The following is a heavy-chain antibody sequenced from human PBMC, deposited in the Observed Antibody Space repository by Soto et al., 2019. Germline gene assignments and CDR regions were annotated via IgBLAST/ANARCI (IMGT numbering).Heavy chain of an antibody. CDR1: GGTFSSYT. D-gene: IGHD4-17*01. CDR3: ARFQSAVTTFFDP. J-gene: IGHJ5*02. V-gene: IGHV1-69*02. CDR2: IIPILGIA. Sequence: QVQLVQSGAEVKKPGSSVKVSCKASGGTFSSYTISWVRQAPGQGLEWMGRIIPILGIANYAQKFQGRVTITAAQSTSTAYMELSSLRSADTAVYSWARFQSAVTTFFDPWGQGTLVTVSS.